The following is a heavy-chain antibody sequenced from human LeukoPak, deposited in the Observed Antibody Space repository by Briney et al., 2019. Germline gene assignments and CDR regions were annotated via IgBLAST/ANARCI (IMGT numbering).Heavy chain of an antibody. V-gene: IGHV3-9*03. D-gene: IGHD1-26*01. Sequence: GGSLRLSCAASGFTFSSYAMSWVRQAPGKGLEWVSGINWNSGSIGYADSVKGRFTISRDNAKNSLYLQMNSLRAEDMAFYYCTKGSGSYYEYSYFHHWGQGTLVTVSS. CDR3: TKGSGSYYEYSYFHH. CDR2: INWNSGSI. J-gene: IGHJ1*01. CDR1: GFTFSSYA.